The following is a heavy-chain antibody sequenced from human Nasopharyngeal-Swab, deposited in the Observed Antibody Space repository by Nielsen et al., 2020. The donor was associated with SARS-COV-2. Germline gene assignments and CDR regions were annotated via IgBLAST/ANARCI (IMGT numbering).Heavy chain of an antibody. J-gene: IGHJ3*02. V-gene: IGHV3-49*03. Sequence: SLRLSCTASGFTFGDYAMSWFRQAPGKGLEWVGFIRSKAYGGTTEYAPSVKGRFTISRDDSKSIAYLQMNSLKTEDTAVYYCTRHSSWYYYTLDAFDIWGQGTMVTVSS. D-gene: IGHD6-13*01. CDR1: GFTFGDYA. CDR2: IRSKAYGGTT. CDR3: TRHSSWYYYTLDAFDI.